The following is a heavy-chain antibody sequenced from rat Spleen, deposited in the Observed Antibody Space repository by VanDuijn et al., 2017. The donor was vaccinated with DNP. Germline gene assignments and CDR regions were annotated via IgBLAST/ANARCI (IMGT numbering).Heavy chain of an antibody. D-gene: IGHD3-8*01. CDR2: TTNTGVVS. CDR3: TSNPHIRTAAPFDY. CDR1: GFTFSNYG. J-gene: IGHJ2*01. Sequence: EVQLVESGGGLVQPGRSMKLSCAASGFTFSNYGMHWIRKAPTKGLEWVAPTTNTGVVSYYSDSVKGRFSLSRDNAKSTLYLQVNSLRSEDTATYYCTSNPHIRTAAPFDYWGQGVMVTVSS. V-gene: IGHV5-19*01.